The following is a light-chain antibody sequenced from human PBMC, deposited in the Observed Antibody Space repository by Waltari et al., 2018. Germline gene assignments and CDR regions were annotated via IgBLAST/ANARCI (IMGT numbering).Light chain of an antibody. J-gene: IGKJ1*01. V-gene: IGKV4-1*01. CDR2: WAF. CDR1: QSVLYSSDNKNY. Sequence: DIVMTQSPDSLAVSLGERATVNCKSSQSVLYSSDNKNYLAWYQQKPGQPPKLLIYWAFTRESWVRERFSGSGSGTDFTLSINSLQAEDVAVYYCQQYYSIPWTFGQGTKVEIK. CDR3: QQYYSIPWT.